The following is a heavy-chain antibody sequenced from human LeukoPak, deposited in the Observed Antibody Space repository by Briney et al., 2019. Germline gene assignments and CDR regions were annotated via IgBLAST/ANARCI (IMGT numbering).Heavy chain of an antibody. V-gene: IGHV3-30*18. Sequence: PGRSLRLSCAASGFTFSSYGMHWVRQAPGKGLEWVAVISYDGSNKYYADSVKGRFTISRDNSKNTLYLQMNSLRAEDTAVYYCAKAGSDWSADYWGQGTLVTVPS. CDR1: GFTFSSYG. CDR2: ISYDGSNK. CDR3: AKAGSDWSADY. J-gene: IGHJ4*02. D-gene: IGHD6-19*01.